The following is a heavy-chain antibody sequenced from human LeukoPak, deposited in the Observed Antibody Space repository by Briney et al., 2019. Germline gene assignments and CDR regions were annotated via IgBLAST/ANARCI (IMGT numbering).Heavy chain of an antibody. V-gene: IGHV4-34*01. D-gene: IGHD1-26*01. Sequence: SETLSLTCTVYGXSFSGYYWSWIRQPPGRGLEWIGEINHSGSTNYNPSLKSRVTISVDTSKNQFSLKLSSVTAADTAVYYCASRDALTWAYWGQGTLVTVSS. CDR2: INHSGST. CDR1: GXSFSGYY. CDR3: ASRDALTWAY. J-gene: IGHJ4*02.